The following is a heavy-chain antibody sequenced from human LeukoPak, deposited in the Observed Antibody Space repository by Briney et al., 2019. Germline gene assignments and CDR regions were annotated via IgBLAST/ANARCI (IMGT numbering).Heavy chain of an antibody. D-gene: IGHD3-16*02. CDR2: ISDSGGST. CDR3: ARHDSFIPY. V-gene: IGHV3-23*01. J-gene: IGHJ4*02. Sequence: GGSLRLSCVASGFTFSDYAMSWVRQAPGKGLEWVSGISDSGGSTYYADSVKGRCTISRGNSKNTVSLQMNNLRAEDTAVYFCARHDSFIPYWGEGTLVTVTS. CDR1: GFTFSDYA.